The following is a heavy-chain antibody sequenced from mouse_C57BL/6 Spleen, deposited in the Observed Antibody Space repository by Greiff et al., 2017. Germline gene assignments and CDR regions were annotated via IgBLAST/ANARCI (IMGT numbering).Heavy chain of an antibody. CDR3: SREGTVYAMDY. V-gene: IGHV1-55*01. CDR1: GYTFTSYW. Sequence: QVQLKQPGAELVKPGASVKMSCKASGYTFTSYWITWVKQRPGQGLEWIGDIYPGSGSTNYNEKFKGKATLTVDTSSSTAYMQLSSLTSEDSAVYYWSREGTVYAMDYWCQGTSVTVSS. D-gene: IGHD3-3*01. CDR2: IYPGSGST. J-gene: IGHJ4*01.